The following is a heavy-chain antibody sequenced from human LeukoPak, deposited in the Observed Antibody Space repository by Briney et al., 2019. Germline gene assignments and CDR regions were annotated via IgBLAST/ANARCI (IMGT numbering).Heavy chain of an antibody. Sequence: GGSLRLSCAASGFTFDDYGMSWVRQAPGKGLEWVSGINWNGGSTGYADSVKGRFTISRDNAENSLYLQMNSLRAEDTALYYCARVRDYYGSGSYYTFDYWGQGTLVTVSS. CDR2: INWNGGST. CDR3: ARVRDYYGSGSYYTFDY. V-gene: IGHV3-20*04. D-gene: IGHD3-10*01. J-gene: IGHJ4*02. CDR1: GFTFDDYG.